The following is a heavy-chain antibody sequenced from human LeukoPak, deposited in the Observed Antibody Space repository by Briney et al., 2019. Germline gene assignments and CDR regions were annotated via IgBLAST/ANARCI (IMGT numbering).Heavy chain of an antibody. V-gene: IGHV3-49*03. CDR1: GFTFGDYA. CDR2: IRSKAYGGTT. D-gene: IGHD2-2*01. Sequence: GGSLRLSCTASGFTFGDYAMSWFRQAPGKGLEWVGFIRSKAYGGTTEYAASVKGRFTISRDDSKSIAYLQMNSLKTEDTAVYYCTSTEYQLLSSDVSDAFDIWGQGTMVTVSS. CDR3: TSTEYQLLSSDVSDAFDI. J-gene: IGHJ3*02.